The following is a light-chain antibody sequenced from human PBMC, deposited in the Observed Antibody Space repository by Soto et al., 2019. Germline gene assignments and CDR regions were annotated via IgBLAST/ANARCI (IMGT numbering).Light chain of an antibody. V-gene: IGKV3-20*01. CDR2: VAS. CDR1: QDIGSSN. J-gene: IGKJ4*01. Sequence: PVARATLSCRASQDIGSSNVAWYQHKPGLAPRLLLYVASSRATGIPDRFSGGGSGTDFTLTISRLEPEDFGVYYCQHYQTFLPLTFGGGTKVDIK. CDR3: QHYQTFLPLT.